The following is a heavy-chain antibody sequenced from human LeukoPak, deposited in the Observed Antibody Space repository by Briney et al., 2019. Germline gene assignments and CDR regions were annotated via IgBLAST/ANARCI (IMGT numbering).Heavy chain of an antibody. CDR1: GDILSKCV. V-gene: IGHV5-10-1*01. CDR3: ARLVPIFQLYGMDV. J-gene: IGHJ6*02. Sequence: GGTVTICPRWYGDILSKCVISGGRRMLGKGLEWMGRIDPSDSYTNYSPSFQGHVTISADKSISTAYLQWSSLKASDTAMYYCARLVPIFQLYGMDVWGQGTTVTVSS. D-gene: IGHD3-3*01. CDR2: IDPSDSYT.